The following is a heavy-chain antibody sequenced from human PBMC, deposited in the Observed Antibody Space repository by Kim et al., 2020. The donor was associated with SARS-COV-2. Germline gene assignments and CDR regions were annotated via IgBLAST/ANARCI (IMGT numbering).Heavy chain of an antibody. CDR2: IYTSGST. CDR1: GGSISSGSYY. J-gene: IGHJ6*02. V-gene: IGHV4-61*02. CDR3: ARAIYYDSSGYSDYGMDV. D-gene: IGHD3-22*01. Sequence: SETLSLTCTVSGGSISSGSYYWSWIRQPAGKGLEWIGRIYTSGSTNYNPSLKSRVTISVDTSKNQFPLKLSSVTAADTAVYYCARAIYYDSSGYSDYGMDVWGQGTTVTVSS.